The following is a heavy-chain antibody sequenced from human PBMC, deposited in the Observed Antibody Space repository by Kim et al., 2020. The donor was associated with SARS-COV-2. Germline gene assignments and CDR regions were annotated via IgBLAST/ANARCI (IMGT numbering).Heavy chain of an antibody. CDR2: IYYSGST. CDR1: GGSISSYY. Sequence: SETLSLTCTVSGGSISSYYWSWIRQPPGKGLEWIGYIYYSGSTNYNPSLKSRVTLAVDTSKNQYSLKLSSVTAADTAVYDCAGARTRGALFDYWGQGTLVTVSS. J-gene: IGHJ4*02. CDR3: AGARTRGALFDY. V-gene: IGHV4-59*01. D-gene: IGHD3-10*01.